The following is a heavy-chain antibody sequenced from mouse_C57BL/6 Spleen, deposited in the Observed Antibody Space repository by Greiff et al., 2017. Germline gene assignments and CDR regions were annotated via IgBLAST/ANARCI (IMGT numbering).Heavy chain of an antibody. D-gene: IGHD1-1*01. CDR3: ARGSSSFYYFDY. J-gene: IGHJ2*01. Sequence: QVHVKQSGAELVKPGASVKISCKASGYAFSSYWMNWVKQRPGKGLEWIGQIYPGDGDTNYNGKFKGKATLTADKSSSTAYMQLSSLTSEDSAVYFCARGSSSFYYFDYWGQGTTLTVSS. V-gene: IGHV1-80*01. CDR1: GYAFSSYW. CDR2: IYPGDGDT.